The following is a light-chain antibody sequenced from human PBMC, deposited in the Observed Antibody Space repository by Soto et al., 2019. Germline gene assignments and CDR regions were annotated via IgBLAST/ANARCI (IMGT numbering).Light chain of an antibody. CDR2: GAS. CDR1: QSVSSTY. Sequence: ELVLTQSPGTLSLSPGERATLSCRASQSVSSTYLAWYQQTPGQAPRLLIDGASRRATGIPDRFSGSGSGTDFNLSISRLEPEDFAVYYCQQDGSSPRTFGQGTKLQIK. V-gene: IGKV3-20*01. CDR3: QQDGSSPRT. J-gene: IGKJ2*01.